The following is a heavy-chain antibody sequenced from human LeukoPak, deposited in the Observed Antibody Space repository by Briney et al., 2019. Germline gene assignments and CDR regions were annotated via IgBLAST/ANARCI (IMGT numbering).Heavy chain of an antibody. CDR1: GFTFSSHA. Sequence: PGGSLRLSCAASGFTFSSHAMTWVRQAPGKGLEWVSTISGSGGSTYYADSVKGRFTISRDNSKNTLYLQMNSLRAEDTAAYYCAKDQHSGSYLDWGQGTLVTVSS. D-gene: IGHD1-26*01. J-gene: IGHJ4*02. CDR3: AKDQHSGSYLD. CDR2: ISGSGGST. V-gene: IGHV3-23*01.